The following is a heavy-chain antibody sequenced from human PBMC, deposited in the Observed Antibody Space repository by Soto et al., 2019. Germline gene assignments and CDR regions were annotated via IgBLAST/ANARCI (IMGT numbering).Heavy chain of an antibody. J-gene: IGHJ4*02. V-gene: IGHV1-18*01. D-gene: IGHD3-22*01. Sequence: ASVKVSCKASGYTFTSYGISWVRQAPGQGLEWMGWISAYNGNTNYAQKLQGRVTMTTDTSTSTAYMELRSLRSDDTAVYYCARDLYDSSGYYSAPPQHSGQGTLVTVSS. CDR1: GYTFTSYG. CDR2: ISAYNGNT. CDR3: ARDLYDSSGYYSAPPQH.